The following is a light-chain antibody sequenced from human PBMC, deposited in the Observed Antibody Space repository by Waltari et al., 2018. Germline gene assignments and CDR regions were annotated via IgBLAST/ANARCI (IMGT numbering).Light chain of an antibody. J-gene: IGKJ1*01. V-gene: IGKV3-15*01. CDR3: QQYNNWPPGT. Sequence: ETVVTQSPATLSVSPGERATLSCKTSQSIGSMLAWYQQKPGQAPRLLIYGASVRAIGIPARFSGSGSETEFTLTISSLQSEDFAVYYCQQYNNWPPGTFGQGTKVEI. CDR1: QSIGSM. CDR2: GAS.